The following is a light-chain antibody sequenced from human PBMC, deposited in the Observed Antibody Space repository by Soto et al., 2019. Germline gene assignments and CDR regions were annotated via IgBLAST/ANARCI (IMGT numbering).Light chain of an antibody. Sequence: DIVLPQSPATLSLSPGDRGTLSCRASQSVSSYLAWYQQKPGQAPRLLIYDASNRATGIPARFSGSGSGTDFTLTISSLEPEDFAVYYCQQYNNWPGTVGQGTKVDIK. V-gene: IGKV3-11*01. J-gene: IGKJ1*01. CDR1: QSVSSY. CDR2: DAS. CDR3: QQYNNWPGT.